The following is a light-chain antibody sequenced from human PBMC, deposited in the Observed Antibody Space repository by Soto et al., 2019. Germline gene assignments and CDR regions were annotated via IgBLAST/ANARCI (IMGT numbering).Light chain of an antibody. Sequence: DIQMTQSPSTLSASVGDRVTITCRASQSISSSLAWYQQKPGKAPKLLIYDASSLESGVPSRFSGSGSGTEFTLTISSLQPDDFATYFCQQYNSYSTFGQGTKVDIK. V-gene: IGKV1-5*01. J-gene: IGKJ1*01. CDR2: DAS. CDR1: QSISSS. CDR3: QQYNSYST.